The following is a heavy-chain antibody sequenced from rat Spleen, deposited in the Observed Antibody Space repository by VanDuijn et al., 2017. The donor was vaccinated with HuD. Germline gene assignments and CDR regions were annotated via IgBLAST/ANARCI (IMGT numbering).Heavy chain of an antibody. CDR3: ARRHYGYTDYFDY. CDR2: ISYGDRSGHSST. CDR1: GFTFSDYG. Sequence: EVQLVESGGGLVQPGRSLKLSCAASGFTFSDYGMAWVRQAPTKGLEWVATISYGDRSGHSSTYYRDSVKGRFTISRDDAKSTLSLQVDSLRSEDTATYYCARRHYGYTDYFDYWGQGVMVTVSS. J-gene: IGHJ2*01. D-gene: IGHD1-9*01. V-gene: IGHV5-29*01.